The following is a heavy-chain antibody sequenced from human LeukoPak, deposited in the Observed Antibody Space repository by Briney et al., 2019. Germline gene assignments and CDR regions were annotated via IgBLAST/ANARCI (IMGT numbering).Heavy chain of an antibody. V-gene: IGHV3-23*01. CDR1: GFTFSSYA. CDR2: ISGSGGST. D-gene: IGHD6-19*01. CDR3: AKDPRIAVALYYFDY. Sequence: GGPLRLSCAASGFTFSSYAMSWVRQAPGKGLEWVSAISGSGGSTYYADSVKGRFTISRDNSKNTLYLQMNSLRAEDTAVYYCAKDPRIAVALYYFDYWGQGTLVAASS. J-gene: IGHJ4*02.